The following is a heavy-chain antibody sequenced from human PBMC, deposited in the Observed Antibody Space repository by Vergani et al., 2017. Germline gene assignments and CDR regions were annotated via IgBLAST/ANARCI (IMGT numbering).Heavy chain of an antibody. CDR1: GGSFTSYH. J-gene: IGHJ6*03. Sequence: QVQLQQWGGGLLKPSETLSLTCVVTGGSFTSYHWTWLRQSPGEGLEWVGDIDHTGRPDYNPSLKSRLTMSVDKSRNQFSLTLNSVTATDTAIYFCARVNTETNCHLYYYYYMDVWGQGTAVTVS. CDR2: IDHTGRP. CDR3: ARVNTETNCHLYYYYYMDV. V-gene: IGHV4-34*01. D-gene: IGHD4-11*01.